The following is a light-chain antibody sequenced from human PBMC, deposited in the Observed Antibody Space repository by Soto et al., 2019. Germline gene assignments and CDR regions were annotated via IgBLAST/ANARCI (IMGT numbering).Light chain of an antibody. Sequence: DIQMTQSPSSLSASVGDRVTITCWASQNIDNFLNWYQQKPGTAPRLLIYAASTLQRGVPFRFSGSGSETVFTLTISSLQPEDFATYFCQQSNSLPRTFGGGSKVEIK. CDR1: QNIDNF. CDR2: AAS. J-gene: IGKJ4*01. CDR3: QQSNSLPRT. V-gene: IGKV1-39*01.